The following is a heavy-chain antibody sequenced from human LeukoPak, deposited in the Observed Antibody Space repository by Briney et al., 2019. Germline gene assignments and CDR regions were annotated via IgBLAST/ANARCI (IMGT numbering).Heavy chain of an antibody. V-gene: IGHV1-18*01. CDR3: ARWSGGSDWRYHYGMDV. Sequence: GASVKVSCKASGYTFTSYGISWVRQAPGQGLEWMGWISAYNGKTNYAQQFQGRVTMTTDTSTSTGYMELRSLLSDDTAVYYCARWSGGSDWRYHYGMDVWGQGTTVSVSS. CDR1: GYTFTSYG. J-gene: IGHJ6*02. D-gene: IGHD6-19*01. CDR2: ISAYNGKT.